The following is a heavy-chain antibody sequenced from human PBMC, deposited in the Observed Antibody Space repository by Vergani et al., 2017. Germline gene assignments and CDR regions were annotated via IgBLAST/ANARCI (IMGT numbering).Heavy chain of an antibody. Sequence: QVQLVESGGGVVQPGRSLRLSCAASGFIFSSYAMHWVRQAPGKGLEWVAVISYDGSNKYYAASVKGRFTFSRDNSKNTLYLQMNSLRAEDTAVYYCTRGGTMIVEPFDYWGQGTLVTVSS. V-gene: IGHV3-30-3*01. J-gene: IGHJ4*02. CDR3: TRGGTMIVEPFDY. D-gene: IGHD3-22*01. CDR2: ISYDGSNK. CDR1: GFIFSSYA.